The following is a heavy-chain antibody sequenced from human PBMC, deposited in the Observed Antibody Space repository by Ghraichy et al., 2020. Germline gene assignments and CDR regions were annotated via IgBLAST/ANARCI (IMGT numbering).Heavy chain of an antibody. V-gene: IGHV4-59*01. J-gene: IGHJ4*02. CDR2: AHSSGRT. Sequence: SETLSLTCSVSGGSISTYYWSWIRQPPGKGLEWIGYAHSSGRTQFNPSLRSRVSILIDTSKNQFSLKLTSVTAADTAVYYCARGDYFDTSGYQPFGYWGQGSLVTVSS. CDR1: GGSISTYY. D-gene: IGHD3-22*01. CDR3: ARGDYFDTSGYQPFGY.